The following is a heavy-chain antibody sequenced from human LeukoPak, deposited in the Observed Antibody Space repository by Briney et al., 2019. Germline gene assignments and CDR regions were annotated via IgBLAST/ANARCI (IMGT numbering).Heavy chain of an antibody. CDR3: ARGAHYDFWSGPNIYYYYGMDV. CDR2: IIPIFGTA. CDR1: GGTFSSYA. D-gene: IGHD3-3*01. J-gene: IGHJ6*02. V-gene: IGHV1-69*01. Sequence: GSSVKVSCKASGGTFSSYAISWVRQAPGQGLEWMGGIIPIFGTANYAQKFQGRVTITADESTSTAYMELSSLRSEDTAVYYCARGAHYDFWSGPNIYYYYGMDVWGQGTTVTVSS.